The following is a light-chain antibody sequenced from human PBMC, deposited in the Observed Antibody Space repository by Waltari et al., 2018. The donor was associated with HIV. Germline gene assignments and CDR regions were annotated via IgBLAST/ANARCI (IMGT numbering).Light chain of an antibody. CDR1: QSVRSG. Sequence: EIVMTQSPATLSVSPGERATLSCRASQSVRSGLAWYQQKPGQPPRLLIYAASTRATGIPARFSGSGSGTEFTLTISSLQSEDFAVYYCQQYSDWPPFTFGGGTK. CDR3: QQYSDWPPFT. V-gene: IGKV3-15*01. CDR2: AAS. J-gene: IGKJ4*01.